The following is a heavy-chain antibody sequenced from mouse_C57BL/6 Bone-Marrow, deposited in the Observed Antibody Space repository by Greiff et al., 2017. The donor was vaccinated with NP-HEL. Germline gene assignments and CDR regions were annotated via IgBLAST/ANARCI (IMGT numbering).Heavy chain of an antibody. J-gene: IGHJ1*03. CDR2: IRSKSNNYAT. V-gene: IGHV10-1*01. Sequence: DVKLVESGGGLVQPKGSLKLSCAASGFSFNTYAMNWVRQAPGKGLEWVARIRSKSNNYATYYADSVKDRFTISRDDSESMLYLQMNNLKTEDTAMYYCVRGPYWYFDVWGTGTTVTVSS. CDR3: VRGPYWYFDV. CDR1: GFSFNTYA.